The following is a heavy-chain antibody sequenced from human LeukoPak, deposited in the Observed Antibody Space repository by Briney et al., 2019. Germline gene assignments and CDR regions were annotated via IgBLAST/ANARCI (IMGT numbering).Heavy chain of an antibody. J-gene: IGHJ3*02. V-gene: IGHV4-59*01. Sequence: SGTLSLTCTVSGGSISGYYMSWIRQPPGKGLEWIGYIFSRRTSRYNSPLESPLTRSLDTSKRPASLQLTCVTATDTAVYFCARGGGPHAFDIWGQGTMVSVP. D-gene: IGHD6-25*01. CDR2: IFSRRTS. CDR3: ARGGGPHAFDI. CDR1: GGSISGYY.